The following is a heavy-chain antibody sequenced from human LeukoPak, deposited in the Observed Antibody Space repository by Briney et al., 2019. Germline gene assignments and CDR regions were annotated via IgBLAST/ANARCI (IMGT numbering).Heavy chain of an antibody. V-gene: IGHV3-69-1*01. Sequence: PGGSLRLSCAASRFTFSDYSMNWVRQAPGKGLDWVSYISSGSTFYYADSVKGRSTISRDNAKNLLFLQMNSLRAEDTAVYYCARQRAGHAFDIWGQGTMVTVSS. CDR2: ISSGSTF. CDR3: ARQRAGHAFDI. CDR1: RFTFSDYS. J-gene: IGHJ3*02.